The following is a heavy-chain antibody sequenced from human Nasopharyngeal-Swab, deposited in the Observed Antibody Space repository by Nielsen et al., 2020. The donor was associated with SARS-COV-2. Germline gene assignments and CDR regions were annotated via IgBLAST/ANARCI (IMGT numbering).Heavy chain of an antibody. Sequence: ASAQVSCKASGYTFTSYYMHWVRQAPGQGLEWMGLINPSAGSTTYAQQFQGKVTMTRDTSTSAVYMELSSLRSEDTAVYYCARGKRGFSYGSDAFDIWGQGTMVTVSS. CDR2: INPSAGST. V-gene: IGHV1-46*01. CDR3: ARGKRGFSYGSDAFDI. D-gene: IGHD5-18*01. CDR1: GYTFTSYY. J-gene: IGHJ3*02.